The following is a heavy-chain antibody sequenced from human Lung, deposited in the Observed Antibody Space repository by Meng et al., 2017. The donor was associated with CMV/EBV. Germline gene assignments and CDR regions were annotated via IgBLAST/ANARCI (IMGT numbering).Heavy chain of an antibody. CDR2: IKEDGSTK. J-gene: IGHJ4*02. CDR1: GFTFTRHW. Sequence: SXKISCVASGFTFTRHWMIWVRQPPGKGLEWVANIKEDGSTKLYVDSVKGRFTISRDNSKNSLFLQMNSLRVEDTAVYYCARGPDIGAFWGQGTLVTVSS. CDR3: ARGPDIGAF. D-gene: IGHD5-12*01. V-gene: IGHV3-7*01.